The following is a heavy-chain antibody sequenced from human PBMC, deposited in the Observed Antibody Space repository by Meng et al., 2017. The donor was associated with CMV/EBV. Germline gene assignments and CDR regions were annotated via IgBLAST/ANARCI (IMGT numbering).Heavy chain of an antibody. CDR3: SRGPDFWSGLDDGMDV. CDR2: ISAYNGNT. Sequence: ASVKVSCKASGYTFTSYGISWVRQAPGQGLEWMGWISAYNGNTNYAQKLQGRVTMTTDTATSTAYMELRSLRSADTAVDYCSRGPDFWSGLDDGMDVWGQGTTVTVSS. CDR1: GYTFTSYG. D-gene: IGHD3-3*01. V-gene: IGHV1-18*01. J-gene: IGHJ6*02.